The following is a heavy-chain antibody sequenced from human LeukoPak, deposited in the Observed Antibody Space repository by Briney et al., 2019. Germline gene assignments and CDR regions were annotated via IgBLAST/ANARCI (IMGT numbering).Heavy chain of an antibody. CDR3: ARSYYGSGSYYNLDY. CDR2: ISYDGSNK. V-gene: IGHV3-30*04. CDR1: GFTFSSYA. Sequence: PGGSLRLSCAASGFTFSSYAMHWVRQAPGKGLEWVAVISYDGSNKYYADSVKGRFTISRDNSKNTLYLQMNSLRAEDTAVYYCARSYYGSGSYYNLDYWGQGTLVTVSS. D-gene: IGHD3-10*01. J-gene: IGHJ4*02.